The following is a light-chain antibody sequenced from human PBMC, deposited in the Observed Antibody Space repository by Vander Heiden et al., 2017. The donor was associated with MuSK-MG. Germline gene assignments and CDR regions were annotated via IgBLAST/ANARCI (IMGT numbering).Light chain of an antibody. CDR1: SSNIGNNY. CDR3: ATCDDSLTGLWV. Sequence: QSVLAQPPSASGTPVQRVTISCSGNSSNIGNNYVSWYQQLPGAAPKLLIYKNNRRPSGVPDRFSGSKSGTSASLAISSLRPEDEADYFCATCDDSLTGLWVFGGGTKMTVL. J-gene: IGLJ3*02. V-gene: IGLV1-47*01. CDR2: KNN.